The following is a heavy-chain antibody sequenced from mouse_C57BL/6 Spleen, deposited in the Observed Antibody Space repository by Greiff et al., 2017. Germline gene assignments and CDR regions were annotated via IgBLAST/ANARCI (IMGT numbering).Heavy chain of an antibody. J-gene: IGHJ4*01. CDR1: GFNFTDAY. CDR3: ATWISTVVGDY. V-gene: IGHV14-4*01. Sequence: VQLKESGAALVRPGASVTLSCTASGFNFTDAYMHWVKPRPEQGLEWIGWIDPENGDTEYDSKFQGKATITADTSSNTAYMQLSSLTSEDSAVYYCATWISTVVGDYWGQGTSVTVSS. CDR2: IDPENGDT. D-gene: IGHD1-1*01.